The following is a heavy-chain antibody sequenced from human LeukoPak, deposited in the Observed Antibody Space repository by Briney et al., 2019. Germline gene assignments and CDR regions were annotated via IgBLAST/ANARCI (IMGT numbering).Heavy chain of an antibody. CDR1: GGSISSHY. V-gene: IGHV4-59*11. Sequence: SETLSLTCTVSGGSISSHYWSWIQQPPGKGLEWIGYIYYSGSTNYNPSLKSRVTISVDTSKNQFSLKLSSVTAADTAVYYCARADYSNYFWFDPWGQGTLVTVSS. D-gene: IGHD4-11*01. CDR2: IYYSGST. CDR3: ARADYSNYFWFDP. J-gene: IGHJ5*02.